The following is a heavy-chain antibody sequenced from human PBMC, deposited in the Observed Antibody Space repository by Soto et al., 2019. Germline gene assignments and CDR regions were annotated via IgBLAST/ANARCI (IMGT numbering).Heavy chain of an antibody. J-gene: IGHJ4*02. Sequence: GGSLRLSCAASGFTFSSYWMSWVRQAPGKGLEWVANIKQDGSEKYYVDSVKGRFTISRDNAKNSLYLQMNSLRAEDTAVYYCARDRSVEMATWGYWGQGTLVTVLL. CDR1: GFTFSSYW. D-gene: IGHD5-12*01. CDR2: IKQDGSEK. CDR3: ARDRSVEMATWGY. V-gene: IGHV3-7*01.